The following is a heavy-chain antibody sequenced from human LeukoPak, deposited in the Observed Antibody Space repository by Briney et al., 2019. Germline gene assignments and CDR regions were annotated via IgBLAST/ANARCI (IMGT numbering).Heavy chain of an antibody. J-gene: IGHJ4*02. CDR1: RGSINGSIRSYY. V-gene: IGHV4-4*09. CDR2: ISSSGSV. D-gene: IGHD5-12*01. Sequence: SETLSLTCTVSRGSINGSIRSYYWSWLRQPPGKGLEWIGYISSSGSVNDNPSLRSRVTISVDTSKNQFFLNLSSVSAADTAVYYCARIPLGYSGAYYFDYWGQGTLVTVSP. CDR3: ARIPLGYSGAYYFDY.